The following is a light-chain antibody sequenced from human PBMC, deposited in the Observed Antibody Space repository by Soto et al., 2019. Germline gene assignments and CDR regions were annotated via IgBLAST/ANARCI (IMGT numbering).Light chain of an antibody. Sequence: DIQMTQSPSSVPAFVGDRVTITCRASQGITSWLAWYQQTPGKAPELLIYAASSLQSGVPSRFSGSGSGTDFTLTFSSLQPEDSATYYCQQAASFPLIFGGGTKVEIK. V-gene: IGKV1-12*01. CDR2: AAS. CDR1: QGITSW. J-gene: IGKJ4*01. CDR3: QQAASFPLI.